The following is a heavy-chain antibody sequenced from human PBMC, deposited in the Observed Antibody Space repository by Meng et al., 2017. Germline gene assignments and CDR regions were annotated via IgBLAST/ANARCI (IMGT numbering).Heavy chain of an antibody. Sequence: EVRLVRSGAELKQPGATVKTSCKVSGYTFTDYYMHWVQQAPGKGLEWMGLVDPEDGETIYAEKFQGRVTITADTSTDTAYMELSSLRSEDTAVYYCATDLYRDWFDPWGQGTLVTVSS. CDR1: GYTFTDYY. J-gene: IGHJ5*02. CDR3: ATDLYRDWFDP. V-gene: IGHV1-69-2*01. D-gene: IGHD1-26*01. CDR2: VDPEDGET.